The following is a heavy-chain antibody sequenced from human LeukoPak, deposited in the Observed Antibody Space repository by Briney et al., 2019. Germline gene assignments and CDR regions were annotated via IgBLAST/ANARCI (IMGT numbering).Heavy chain of an antibody. CDR3: ARDGITVVGYYFDY. D-gene: IGHD6-19*01. CDR1: GYTFTDYG. Sequence: GASVKVSCKASGYTFTDYGISWMRQAPGQGLEWMGWINPKNGGAIYAQRFQGRVTMTLDTSINTAYMELSGLSSDDTAVYYCARDGITVVGYYFDYWGQGTLVTVSS. J-gene: IGHJ4*02. V-gene: IGHV1-2*02. CDR2: INPKNGGA.